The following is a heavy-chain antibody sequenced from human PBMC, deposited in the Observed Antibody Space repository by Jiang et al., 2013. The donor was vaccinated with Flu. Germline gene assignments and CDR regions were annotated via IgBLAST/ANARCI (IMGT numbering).Heavy chain of an antibody. CDR1: GFTFSNYA. J-gene: IGHJ4*02. V-gene: IGHV3-23*04. Sequence: VQLVESGGGLVQPGGSLRLSCAASGFTFSNYAMTWVRQAPGRGLEWVSSITGSGDNTYYAASVKGRFTISRDNSENTLYLQMSSLRAEDTATYFCAKIDCGVSGCKRIDWWGQGTLLTVSS. D-gene: IGHD2-21*01. CDR2: ITGSGDNT. CDR3: AKIDCGVSGCKRIDW.